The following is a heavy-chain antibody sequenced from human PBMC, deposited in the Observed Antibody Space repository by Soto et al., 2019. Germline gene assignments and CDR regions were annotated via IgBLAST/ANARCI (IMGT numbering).Heavy chain of an antibody. V-gene: IGHV3-23*01. CDR3: AKELRHDYNLAYFAH. CDR2: ITGSGDST. CDR1: GFTFKSYA. J-gene: IGHJ4*02. Sequence: LRLSGAASGFTFKSYAVSWVRQAPGKGLEWVSVITGSGDSTYYADSVKGRFTISRDNSKNTLYLQMNSLRAEDTAVYYCAKELRHDYNLAYFAHCGQGTLVTVSS. D-gene: IGHD4-4*01.